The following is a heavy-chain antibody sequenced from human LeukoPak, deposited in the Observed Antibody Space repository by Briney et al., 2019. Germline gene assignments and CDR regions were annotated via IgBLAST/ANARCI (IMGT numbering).Heavy chain of an antibody. CDR3: ARYTSSGWTGNYFDY. D-gene: IGHD6-19*01. Sequence: PSETLSLTCTVSGGSISSGSYYWSWIRQPAGKGLEWIGRLYTSGSTNYNPSLKSRVTISVDTSKNQFSLKLSSVTAADTAVYYCARYTSSGWTGNYFDYWGQGTLVTVSS. CDR2: LYTSGST. CDR1: GGSISSGSYY. V-gene: IGHV4-61*02. J-gene: IGHJ4*02.